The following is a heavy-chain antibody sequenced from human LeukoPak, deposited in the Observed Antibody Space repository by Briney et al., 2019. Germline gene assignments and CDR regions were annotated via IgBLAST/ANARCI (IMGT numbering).Heavy chain of an antibody. D-gene: IGHD6-19*01. CDR1: GFTFSSYG. CDR3: AKDYGSGRRENAFDI. J-gene: IGHJ3*02. Sequence: GGSLRLSCAASGFTFSSYGMHWVRQAPGKGLEWVAFIRYDGSNKYYADSVKGRFTISRDNSKNTLYLQMNSLRAEDTAVYYCAKDYGSGRRENAFDIWGQGTMVTVSS. CDR2: IRYDGSNK. V-gene: IGHV3-30*02.